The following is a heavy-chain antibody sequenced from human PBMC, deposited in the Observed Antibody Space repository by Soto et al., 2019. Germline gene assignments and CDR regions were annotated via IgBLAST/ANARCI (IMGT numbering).Heavy chain of an antibody. J-gene: IGHJ5*02. CDR3: AAVVVPAAIYWFDP. Sequence: QVQLVQSGAEVKKPGASVKVSCKVSGYTLTELSMHWVRQAPGKGLEWMGGFDPEGGETIYAQKFQGRVTMTEGTSTDPAYMGLSRLRSEDTAVYYCAAVVVPAAIYWFDPWGQGTLVTVSS. V-gene: IGHV1-24*01. CDR2: FDPEGGET. D-gene: IGHD2-2*01. CDR1: GYTLTELS.